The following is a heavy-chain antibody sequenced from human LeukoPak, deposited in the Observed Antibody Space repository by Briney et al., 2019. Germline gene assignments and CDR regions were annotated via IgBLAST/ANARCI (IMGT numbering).Heavy chain of an antibody. Sequence: ASVKVSCKASGYTFTGYYMHWVRQAPGQGLEWMGWISPNSGGTNYAQKFQGRVTMTRDTSISTAYMELSRLRSDDTAVYYCARDYCSSTSCYFYYYYYMDVWGKGTTVTVSS. V-gene: IGHV1-2*02. J-gene: IGHJ6*03. CDR1: GYTFTGYY. CDR3: ARDYCSSTSCYFYYYYYMDV. D-gene: IGHD2-2*01. CDR2: ISPNSGGT.